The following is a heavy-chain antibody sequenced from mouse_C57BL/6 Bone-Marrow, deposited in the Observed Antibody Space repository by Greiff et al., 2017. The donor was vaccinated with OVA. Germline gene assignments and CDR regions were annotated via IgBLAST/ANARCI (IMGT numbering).Heavy chain of an antibody. CDR3: ARGNVAHFDY. Sequence: VQLQQSGAELVRPGTSVKMSCKASGYTFTNYWIGWAKQRPGHGLEWIGDIYPGGGYTNYNEKFKGKVTLTADKSSSTSYMQFSSLTSEDSAIYYCARGNVAHFDYWGQGTTLTVSS. CDR2: IYPGGGYT. CDR1: GYTFTNYW. J-gene: IGHJ2*01. D-gene: IGHD3-1*01. V-gene: IGHV1-63*01.